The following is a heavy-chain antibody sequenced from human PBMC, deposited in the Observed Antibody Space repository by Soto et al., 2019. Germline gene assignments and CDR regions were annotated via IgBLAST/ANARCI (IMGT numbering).Heavy chain of an antibody. D-gene: IGHD6-6*01. CDR2: IYSGGST. V-gene: IGHV3-53*01. J-gene: IGHJ6*02. Sequence: PVGSVRLSCAASGSTVSSNYMSWVRQAPGKGLEWVSVIYSGGSTYYADSVKGRFTISRDNSKNTLYLQMNSLRAEDTAVYYCARAGGDSSSPLEYYYYYYGMDVWGQGTTVTRLL. CDR3: ARAGGDSSSPLEYYYYYYGMDV. CDR1: GSTVSSNY.